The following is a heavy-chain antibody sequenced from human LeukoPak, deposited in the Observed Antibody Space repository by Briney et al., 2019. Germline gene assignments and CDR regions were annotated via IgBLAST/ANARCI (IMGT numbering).Heavy chain of an antibody. D-gene: IGHD3-22*01. Sequence: SETLSLTCTVSGGGISSYYWSWIRQPPRKGLEWIGGIYYSGSTKYNPSLKSRVTISVDTSKNQFSLKLSSVTAADTAVYYSARNYYDSSGYYPGLDYWGQGTLVTVSS. CDR2: IYYSGST. CDR1: GGGISSYY. J-gene: IGHJ4*02. CDR3: ARNYYDSSGYYPGLDY. V-gene: IGHV4-59*01.